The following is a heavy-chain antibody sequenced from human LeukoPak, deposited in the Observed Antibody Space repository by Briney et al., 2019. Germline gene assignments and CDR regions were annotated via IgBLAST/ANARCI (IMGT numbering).Heavy chain of an antibody. V-gene: IGHV3-74*01. D-gene: IGHD5-18*01. CDR3: ARKAGGYSYGPLDY. Sequence: ETLSLTCAVYGGSFSGYYWSWIRQPPGKGLVWVSRINSDGSSTSYADSVKGRFTISRDNAKNTLYLQMNSLRAEDTAVYYCARKAGGYSYGPLDYWGQGTLVTVSS. J-gene: IGHJ4*02. CDR2: INSDGSST. CDR1: GGSFSGYY.